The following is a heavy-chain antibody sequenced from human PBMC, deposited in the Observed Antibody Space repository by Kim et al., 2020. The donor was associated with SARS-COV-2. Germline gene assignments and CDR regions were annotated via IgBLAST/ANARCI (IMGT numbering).Heavy chain of an antibody. CDR2: ISAYNGNT. CDR1: GYTFTSYG. D-gene: IGHD3-16*02. V-gene: IGHV1-18*01. Sequence: ASVKVSCKASGYTFTSYGISWVRQAPGQGLEWMGWISAYNGNTNYAQELQGRVTMTTDTSTSTAYMELRSLRSDDTAVYYCARGGSEAWGSYQTWFDPWGQGTLVTVSS. CDR3: ARGGSEAWGSYQTWFDP. J-gene: IGHJ5*02.